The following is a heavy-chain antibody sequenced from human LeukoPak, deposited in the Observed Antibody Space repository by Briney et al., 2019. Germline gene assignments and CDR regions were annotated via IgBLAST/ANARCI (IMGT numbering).Heavy chain of an antibody. J-gene: IGHJ3*02. CDR2: IYYSGST. Sequence: SETLSLTCTVSGGSISSSTFYWGWIRQPPGKGLEWIGTIYYSGSTYYNPSLKSRVTISVDTSKNQFSLKLSSVTAADTAVYYCARGTRNAFDIWGQGTMVTVSS. CDR3: ARGTRNAFDI. CDR1: GGSISSSTFY. V-gene: IGHV4-39*07.